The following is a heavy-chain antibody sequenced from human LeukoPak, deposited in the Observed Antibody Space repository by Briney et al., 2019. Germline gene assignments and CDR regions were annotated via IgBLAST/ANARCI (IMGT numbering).Heavy chain of an antibody. V-gene: IGHV1-2*02. CDR1: GYTFTGYS. CDR2: TNPNSGGT. Sequence: SSVKVSRKASGYTFTGYSMHWVRQAPGQGREWMGWTNPNSGGTNYAQKFQGRVTMTRDTSISTAYMELSRLRSDDTAVYYCARRGADLYYFDYWGQGTLVTVSS. J-gene: IGHJ4*02. CDR3: ARRGADLYYFDY.